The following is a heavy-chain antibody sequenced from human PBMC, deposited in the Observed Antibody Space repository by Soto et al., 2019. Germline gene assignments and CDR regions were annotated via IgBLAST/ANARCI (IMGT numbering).Heavy chain of an antibody. CDR1: GFTFSSYW. J-gene: IGHJ6*02. Sequence: PGGSLRLSCAASGFTFSSYWMHWVRQAPGKGLVWVSRINSDGSSTSYADSVKGRFTISRDNAKNTLYLQMNSLRAEDTAVYYCAGILLTSWGTPDVWGQGTTVTVSS. CDR3: AGILLTSWGTPDV. D-gene: IGHD2-2*01. V-gene: IGHV3-74*01. CDR2: INSDGSST.